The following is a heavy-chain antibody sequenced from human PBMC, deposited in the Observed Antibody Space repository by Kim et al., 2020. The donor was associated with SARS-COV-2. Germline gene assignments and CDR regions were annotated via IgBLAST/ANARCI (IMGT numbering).Heavy chain of an antibody. CDR3: ARARKTGWQLLGILDL. CDR1: GGAINNVDYQ. J-gene: IGHJ5*02. CDR2: IPYRGDS. Sequence: SETLSLTCAVSGGAINNVDYQWTWIRQHPGTGLEWIGFIPYRGDSYYSPSLKRRATISLDTSNNQFSLNLTSVTAADAAVYYCARARKTGWQLLGILDLWGQGILVTVSS. V-gene: IGHV4-31*11. D-gene: IGHD6-19*01.